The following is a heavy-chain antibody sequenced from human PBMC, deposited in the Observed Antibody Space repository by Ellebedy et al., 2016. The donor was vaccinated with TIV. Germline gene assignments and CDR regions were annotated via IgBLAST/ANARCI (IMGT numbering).Heavy chain of an antibody. CDR3: AREFLGGTQPHPGIDY. Sequence: PGGSLRLSCAASGFIFSTYAMHWVRQAPGQGLEWVAVIWYDGSHPYYADSVKGRFTISRDNPKNTLYLQMNSLRADDTAVYYCAREFLGGTQPHPGIDYWGQGTLVTVSS. V-gene: IGHV3-33*01. CDR2: IWYDGSHP. CDR1: GFIFSTYA. D-gene: IGHD1-14*01. J-gene: IGHJ4*02.